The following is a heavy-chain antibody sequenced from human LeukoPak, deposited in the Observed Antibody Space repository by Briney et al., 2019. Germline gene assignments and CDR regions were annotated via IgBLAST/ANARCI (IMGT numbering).Heavy chain of an antibody. V-gene: IGHV5-51*01. CDR1: GYSFTSYW. J-gene: IGHJ4*02. D-gene: IGHD6-19*01. CDR2: IYPGDSDT. CDR3: ARQPRAVARSYYFDY. Sequence: GESLKISCKGSGYSFTSYWIGWVRQMPGKGLEWMGIIYPGDSDTRYSPSFQGQVTISADKSISTAYLQWSSLKASDTAMYYCARQPRAVARSYYFDYWGQGTMVTVSS.